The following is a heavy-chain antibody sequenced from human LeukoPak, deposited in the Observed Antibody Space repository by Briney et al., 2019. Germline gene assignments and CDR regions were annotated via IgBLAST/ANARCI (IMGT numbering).Heavy chain of an antibody. J-gene: IGHJ3*02. CDR3: AREQLVERADAFDI. Sequence: GGSLRLSCAASGFTFSSFGMSWVRQAPGKGLEWVSAISSTGGTAYYADSVKGRFTISRDNSKNSLYLQMNSLRAEDTAVYYCAREQLVERADAFDIWGQGTMVTVSS. V-gene: IGHV3-23*01. CDR1: GFTFSSFG. D-gene: IGHD1-1*01. CDR2: ISSTGGTA.